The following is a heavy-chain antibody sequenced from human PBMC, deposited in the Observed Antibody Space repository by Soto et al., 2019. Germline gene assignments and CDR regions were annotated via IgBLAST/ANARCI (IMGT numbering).Heavy chain of an antibody. D-gene: IGHD3-22*01. CDR2: INHSGST. CDR1: DGSMSIDSSY. V-gene: IGHV4-39*01. J-gene: IGHJ4*02. CDR3: ARLGGYVSVGYYYLWDS. Sequence: PAEPLSLTCRVSDGSMSIDSSYWGWIRQPPGNGLKWIGVINHSGSTYHNLSLKGRVTMSVDASRNQFSLKLTSMTAADTAVYYCARLGGYVSVGYYYLWDSWGQGNLVTVSS.